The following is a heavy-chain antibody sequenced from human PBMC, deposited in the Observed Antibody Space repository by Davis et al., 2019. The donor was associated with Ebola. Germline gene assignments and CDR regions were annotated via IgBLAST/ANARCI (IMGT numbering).Heavy chain of an antibody. Sequence: GESLKISCAASGFTFASYAMGWVRQAPGKGLEWVSTISSSGGSTYYADSVRGRFTISRDNPKNTLYMQMSSLRAEDTAVYYCARKGDGFDIWGQGTMVTVSS. CDR1: GFTFASYA. V-gene: IGHV3-23*01. CDR2: ISSSGGST. J-gene: IGHJ3*02. CDR3: ARKGDGFDI.